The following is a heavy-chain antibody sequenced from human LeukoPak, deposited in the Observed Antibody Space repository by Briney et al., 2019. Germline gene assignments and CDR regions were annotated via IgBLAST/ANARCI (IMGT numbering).Heavy chain of an antibody. CDR1: GGSISSSRYY. Sequence: ETLSLTCTVSGGSISSSRYYWGWVRQAPGKGLVWVSHINSDGSITSYADSVKGRFTISRDNAKNTLYLQMNSLRAEDTAVYYCARDAVDTANAVWGQGTTVTVSS. D-gene: IGHD5-18*01. V-gene: IGHV3-74*01. CDR2: INSDGSIT. CDR3: ARDAVDTANAV. J-gene: IGHJ6*02.